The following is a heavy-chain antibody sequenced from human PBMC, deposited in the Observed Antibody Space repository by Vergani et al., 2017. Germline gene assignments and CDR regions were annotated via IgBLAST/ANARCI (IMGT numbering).Heavy chain of an antibody. V-gene: IGHV3-30*18. CDR2: ISNDGSKK. CDR1: GFSFSSHA. CDR3: AKAGSVTSGSLQYNFYMDG. J-gene: IGHJ6*03. D-gene: IGHD3-10*01. Sequence: QVQLAESGGGRVQPGRSLRLSCAASGFSFSSHAIHWVRQAPGKGLEWVAVISNDGSKKYYADSVKGRFTISRDNSKNTLDLQMNSLRTQDTAVYYCAKAGSVTSGSLQYNFYMDGGGKGTTGTVS.